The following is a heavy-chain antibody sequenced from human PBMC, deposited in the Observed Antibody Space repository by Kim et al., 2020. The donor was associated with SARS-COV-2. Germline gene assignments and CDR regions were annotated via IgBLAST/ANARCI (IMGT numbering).Heavy chain of an antibody. Sequence: SETLSLTCTVSGGSISSGDYFWSWVRQPPGKGLEWIGYIYYTGSTYYNPSLKSRLTMSVDTSKNQFSLKLSSVTAADTAVYFCAGDLTGEGHYYYALDVWGRGTTVSVSS. V-gene: IGHV4-30-4*01. CDR1: GGSISSGDYF. CDR3: AGDLTGEGHYYYALDV. J-gene: IGHJ6*02. CDR2: IYYTGST. D-gene: IGHD3-16*01.